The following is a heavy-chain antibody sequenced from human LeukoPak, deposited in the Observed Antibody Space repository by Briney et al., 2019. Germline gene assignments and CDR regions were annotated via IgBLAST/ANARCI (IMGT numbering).Heavy chain of an antibody. CDR2: IKQDGSEK. Sequence: GGSLRLSCAASGFTFSSYWMIWVRQAPGKGLEWVANIKQDGSEKYYVDSVKGRFTISRDNAKDSLYPQMNSLRAEDAAVYYCATDWLDYWGQGTLVTVSS. D-gene: IGHD3-9*01. J-gene: IGHJ4*02. CDR1: GFTFSSYW. CDR3: ATDWLDY. V-gene: IGHV3-7*01.